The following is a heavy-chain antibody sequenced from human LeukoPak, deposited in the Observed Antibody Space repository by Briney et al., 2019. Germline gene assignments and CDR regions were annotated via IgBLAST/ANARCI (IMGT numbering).Heavy chain of an antibody. CDR2: IWYDGSNR. CDR1: GFTFSSYG. CDR3: ARGLSLTLNSNWFDP. D-gene: IGHD1-1*01. V-gene: IGHV3-33*08. J-gene: IGHJ5*02. Sequence: PGGSLRLSCAASGFTFSSYGMHWVRQAPGKGLEWVAVIWYDGSNRYYADSVKGRFTISRDNSKNTLYLQMNSLRAEDTAVYYCARGLSLTLNSNWFDPWGQGTLVTVSS.